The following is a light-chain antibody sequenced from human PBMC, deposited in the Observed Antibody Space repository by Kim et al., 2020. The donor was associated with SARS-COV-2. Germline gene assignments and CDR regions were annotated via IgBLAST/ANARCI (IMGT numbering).Light chain of an antibody. CDR3: QAWDSSTYYV. V-gene: IGLV3-1*01. CDR2: QDS. Sequence: VSPGQTASITCSGDKLGDEYACWYQQKPGQSPVRVIYQDSKRPSGIPERFSGSNSGNTATLTISGTQAMDEADYYCQAWDSSTYYVFGTGTKVTVL. CDR1: KLGDEY. J-gene: IGLJ1*01.